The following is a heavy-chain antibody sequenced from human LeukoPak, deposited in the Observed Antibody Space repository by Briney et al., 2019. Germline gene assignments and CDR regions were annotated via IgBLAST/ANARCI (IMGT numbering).Heavy chain of an antibody. V-gene: IGHV3-23*01. CDR3: AKGYYDYVWGSYYFDY. J-gene: IGHJ4*02. CDR2: ISCSGCST. CDR1: GFTFSSYA. D-gene: IGHD3-16*01. Sequence: GGSLTLSCAASGFTFSSYAMSWLRHARGKGREWVSAISCSGCSTYYAVSVKRRFTISRDNSKHTLYLQMNRLRAEDTAVYYCAKGYYDYVWGSYYFDYWGQGTLVTVSS.